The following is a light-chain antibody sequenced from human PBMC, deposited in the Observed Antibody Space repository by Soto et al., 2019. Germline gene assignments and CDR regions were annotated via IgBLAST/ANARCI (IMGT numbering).Light chain of an antibody. CDR1: SSDVGAYTS. CDR2: EVN. CDR3: SSYISDSRSYV. V-gene: IGLV2-14*01. J-gene: IGLJ1*01. Sequence: QSALTQPASVSGSPGQSITISCTGTSSDVGAYTSVSWYQHHPDKAPKVMIYEVNKRPSGVSLRFSGSKSGNTASLTISGLQADDEAHYYCSSYISDSRSYVFGTGSKVTVL.